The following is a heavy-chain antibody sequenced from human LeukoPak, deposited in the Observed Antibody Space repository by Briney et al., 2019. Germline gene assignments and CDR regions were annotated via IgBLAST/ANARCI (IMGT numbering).Heavy chain of an antibody. J-gene: IGHJ4*02. D-gene: IGHD5-24*01. CDR3: AKDRNAWPTNFDA. CDR1: GYTFSSYS. Sequence: PGGSLRLSCAASGYTFSSYSINWVRQAPGKGLEWVASISVRSNYIYYADSVRGRFRISRDDARDSLYLQMNSLRAEDTAVYYCAKDRNAWPTNFDAWGQGTLVTVSA. V-gene: IGHV3-21*04. CDR2: ISVRSNYI.